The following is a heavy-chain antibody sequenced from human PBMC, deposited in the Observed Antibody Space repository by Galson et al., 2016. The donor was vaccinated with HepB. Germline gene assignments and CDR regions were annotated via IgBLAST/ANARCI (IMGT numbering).Heavy chain of an antibody. V-gene: IGHV6-1*01. Sequence: CAISGDSVSSNSAAWNWVRQSPSRGLEWLGRTSFRANWFNEYAGSVKSRTSINADTAKNQFSLQLNSVTPEDTAVYYCASGKIDYYAMNVWGQGTTVTVSS. CDR3: ASGKIDYYAMNV. J-gene: IGHJ6*02. CDR2: TSFRANWFN. CDR1: GDSVSSNSAA. D-gene: IGHD1-26*01.